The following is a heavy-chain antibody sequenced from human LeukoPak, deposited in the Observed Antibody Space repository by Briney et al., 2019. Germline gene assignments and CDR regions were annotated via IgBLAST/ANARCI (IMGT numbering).Heavy chain of an antibody. CDR3: AKDGVVPAATDY. D-gene: IGHD2-2*01. J-gene: IGHJ4*02. CDR1: GFTFSSYS. CDR2: ISSSSSYI. Sequence: PGGSLRLSCAASGFTFSSYSMNWVRQAPGKGLEWVSSISSSSSYIYYADSVKGRFTISRDNSKNTLYLQMNSLRAEDTAVYYCAKDGVVPAATDYWGQGTLVTVSS. V-gene: IGHV3-21*04.